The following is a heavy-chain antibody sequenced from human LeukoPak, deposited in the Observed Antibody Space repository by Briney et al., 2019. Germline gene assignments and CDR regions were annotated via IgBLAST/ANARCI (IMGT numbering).Heavy chain of an antibody. J-gene: IGHJ4*02. V-gene: IGHV4-59*08. Sequence: PSETLSLTCTVSGDSIGTYYWTWIRQPPGKGLEWIGYIYYSGSTNYNPSLKSRVTISADTSKNQFSLKLSSVTAADTAVYYCARLADGHNLRYFDYWGQGTLVTVSS. CDR3: ARLADGHNLRYFDY. D-gene: IGHD5-24*01. CDR2: IYYSGST. CDR1: GDSIGTYY.